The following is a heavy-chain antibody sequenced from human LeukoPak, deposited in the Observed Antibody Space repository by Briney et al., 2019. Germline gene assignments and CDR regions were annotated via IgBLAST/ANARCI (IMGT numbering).Heavy chain of an antibody. D-gene: IGHD3-10*01. V-gene: IGHV4-59*01. CDR3: ASNTFDYYGSGSYSVDY. Sequence: SETLSLTCTVSGGSFSSYFWSWIRQPPGKGLEWIGYIYYSGSTHYNSSLKSRVTISLDTSRNQFSLKLSSVTAADTAVYYCASNTFDYYGSGSYSVDYWGQGTLVTVSS. J-gene: IGHJ4*02. CDR2: IYYSGST. CDR1: GGSFSSYF.